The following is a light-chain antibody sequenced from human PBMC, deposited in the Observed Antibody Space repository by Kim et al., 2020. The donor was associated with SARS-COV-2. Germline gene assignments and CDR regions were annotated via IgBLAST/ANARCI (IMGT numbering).Light chain of an antibody. V-gene: IGLV3-19*01. Sequence: ALGQTVRITCQGDSLRSYYATWYQQKPGQAPILVIYGKNNRPSGIPDRFSGSSSGNTASLTITETQAGDEADYYCNSRDSNGNVLFGGGTQLTVL. J-gene: IGLJ2*01. CDR2: GKN. CDR1: SLRSYY. CDR3: NSRDSNGNVL.